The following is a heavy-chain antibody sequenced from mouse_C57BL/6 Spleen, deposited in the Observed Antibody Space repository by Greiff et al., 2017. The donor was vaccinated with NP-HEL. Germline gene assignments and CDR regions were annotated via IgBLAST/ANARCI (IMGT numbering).Heavy chain of an antibody. CDR2: INPGSGGT. CDR1: GYAFTNYL. V-gene: IGHV1-54*01. D-gene: IGHD1-1*01. Sequence: VQGVESGAELVRPGTSVKVSCKASGYAFTNYLIEWVKQRPGQGLEWIGVINPGSGGTNYNEKFKGKATLTADKSSSTAYMQLSSLTSEDSAVYFCARGHYYGSSYYAMDYWGQGTSVTVSS. J-gene: IGHJ4*01. CDR3: ARGHYYGSSYYAMDY.